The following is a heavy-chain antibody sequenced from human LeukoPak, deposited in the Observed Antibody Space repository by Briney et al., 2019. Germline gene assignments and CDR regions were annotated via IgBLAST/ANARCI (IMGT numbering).Heavy chain of an antibody. CDR2: IYIAGTT. CDR1: GFTFSSYA. J-gene: IGHJ3*02. Sequence: PGGSLRLSCAASGFTFSSYAMNWVRQAPGKGLEWVSVIYIAGTTYYADSVRRRFTISTDNSKNTLYLQKNSLGVDETAVDYCSRGLPHTGLEGDPYDIWGQGTIVTVSS. CDR3: SRGLPHTGLEGDPYDI. V-gene: IGHV3-23*03. D-gene: IGHD5-18*01.